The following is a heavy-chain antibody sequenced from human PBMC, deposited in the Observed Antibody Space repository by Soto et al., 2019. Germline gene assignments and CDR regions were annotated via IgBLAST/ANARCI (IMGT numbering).Heavy chain of an antibody. D-gene: IGHD6-19*01. J-gene: IGHJ6*02. CDR3: AKDRMASGWHYYYYYGMDV. Sequence: GGSLRLSCAASGFTFSSYGMHWVRQAPGKGLEWVAVISYDGSNKYYADSVKGRFTISRDNSKNTLYLQMNSLRAEDTAVYYCAKDRMASGWHYYYYYGMDVWGQGTTVTVSS. CDR2: ISYDGSNK. V-gene: IGHV3-30*18. CDR1: GFTFSSYG.